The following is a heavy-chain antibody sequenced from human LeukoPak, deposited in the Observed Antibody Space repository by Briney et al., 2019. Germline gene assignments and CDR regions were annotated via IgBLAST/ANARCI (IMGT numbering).Heavy chain of an antibody. V-gene: IGHV4-39*07. Sequence: SETLSLTCTVSGGSISSSSYYWGWIRQPPGKGLEWIGSIYYSGSTYYNPSLKSRVTISVDTSKKQFSLKLNSVTAADTAVYYCARGGPYDILTYFDYWGQGTLVTVSS. D-gene: IGHD3-9*01. J-gene: IGHJ4*02. CDR3: ARGGPYDILTYFDY. CDR2: IYYSGST. CDR1: GGSISSSSYY.